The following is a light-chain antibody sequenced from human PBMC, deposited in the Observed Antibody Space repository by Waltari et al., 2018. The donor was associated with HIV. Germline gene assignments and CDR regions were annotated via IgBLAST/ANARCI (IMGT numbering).Light chain of an antibody. CDR3: QQSYSIPYT. J-gene: IGKJ2*01. CDR2: SAS. CDR1: QSISDF. V-gene: IGKV1-39*01. Sequence: DIQMTQSPSPLSASVGDRVTITCRASQSISDFLNWYQQKPGKAPQLLISSASTLQSGVPSRFSGSGSGTDFTLTINSLQPEDFATYYCQQSYSIPYTFGQGTKLDIK.